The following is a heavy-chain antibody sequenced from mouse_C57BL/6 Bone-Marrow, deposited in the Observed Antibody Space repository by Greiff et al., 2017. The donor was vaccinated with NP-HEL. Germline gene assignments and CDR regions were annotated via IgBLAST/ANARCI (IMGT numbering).Heavy chain of an antibody. CDR2: ISYDGSN. J-gene: IGHJ4*01. Sequence: ESGPGLVKPSQSLSLTCSVTGYSITSGYYWNWIRQFPGNKLEWMGYISYDGSNNYNPSLKNRISITRDTSKNQFFLKLNSVTTEDTATYYCAREERTVVAPYAMDYWGQGTSVTVSS. V-gene: IGHV3-6*01. CDR3: AREERTVVAPYAMDY. CDR1: GYSITSGYY. D-gene: IGHD1-1*01.